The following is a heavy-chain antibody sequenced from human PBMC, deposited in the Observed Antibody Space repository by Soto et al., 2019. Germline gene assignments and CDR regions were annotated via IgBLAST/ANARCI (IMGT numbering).Heavy chain of an antibody. CDR1: GGSISSGGYY. V-gene: IGHV4-31*03. J-gene: IGHJ4*02. CDR3: ARVSMVRGVVGLFDY. Sequence: PSETLSLTCTVSGGSISSGGYYWSWIRQHPGKGLEWIGYIYYSGSTYYNPSLKSRVTISVDTSKNQFSLKLSSVTAADTAVYYCARVSMVRGVVGLFDYWGQGTLVTVSS. CDR2: IYYSGST. D-gene: IGHD3-10*01.